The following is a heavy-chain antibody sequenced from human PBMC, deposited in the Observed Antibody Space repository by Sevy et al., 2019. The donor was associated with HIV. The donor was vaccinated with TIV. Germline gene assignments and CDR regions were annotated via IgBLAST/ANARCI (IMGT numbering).Heavy chain of an antibody. CDR2: INEDGSVI. CDR3: ARAIGKDGAY. J-gene: IGHJ4*02. CDR1: GFTFTDSW. D-gene: IGHD1-1*01. V-gene: IGHV3-7*03. Sequence: GGSLRLSYTASGFTFTDSWMHWVRQAPGKGLEWLANINEDGSVIYYVDSVKGRFTISRDNSKNSVFLQMTSLRAGDTATYYCARAIGKDGAYWGQGTLVTVSS.